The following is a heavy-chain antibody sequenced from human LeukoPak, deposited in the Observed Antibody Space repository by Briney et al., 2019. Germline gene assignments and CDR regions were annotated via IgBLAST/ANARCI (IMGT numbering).Heavy chain of an antibody. Sequence: SETLSLTCTVSGDSITDSYWHWFRQPPGQRLEWIGYMHNSGTTYSNPSLKSRVAVSVDTSNNQLFLKMSSVTTADTAVYYCARVKGANWFDPWGQGTLVTVSS. CDR3: ARVKGANWFDP. J-gene: IGHJ5*02. CDR1: GDSITDSY. CDR2: MHNSGTT. V-gene: IGHV4-59*01. D-gene: IGHD4/OR15-4a*01.